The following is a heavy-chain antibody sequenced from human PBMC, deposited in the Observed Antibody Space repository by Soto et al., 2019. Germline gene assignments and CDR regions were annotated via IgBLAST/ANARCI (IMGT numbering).Heavy chain of an antibody. V-gene: IGHV3-53*01. CDR2: IYSGGTT. Sequence: GGSLRLSCAASGFSVSNNYMNWVRQAPGKGLEWVSLIYSGGTTYYADSVKGRFTVSRDNSKNTLYLQMNSLRAEDTAVYYCARATSSSSYYYYCAMDVWGQGTTVTVSS. CDR1: GFSVSNNY. J-gene: IGHJ6*02. D-gene: IGHD6-6*01. CDR3: ARATSSSSYYYYCAMDV.